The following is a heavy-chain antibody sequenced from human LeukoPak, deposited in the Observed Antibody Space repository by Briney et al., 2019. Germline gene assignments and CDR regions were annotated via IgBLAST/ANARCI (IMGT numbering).Heavy chain of an antibody. D-gene: IGHD3-9*01. J-gene: IGHJ6*02. V-gene: IGHV3-48*03. CDR3: AREGYYDILTGYYYGMDV. CDR1: GFTFSNYE. Sequence: GGSLRLSRAASGFTFSNYEMNWVRQAPGKGLEWVSYISSSGSTVYYADSVKGRFTISRHNSKNTLYLQMNSLRAEDTAVYYCAREGYYDILTGYYYGMDVWGQGTTVTVSS. CDR2: ISSSGSTV.